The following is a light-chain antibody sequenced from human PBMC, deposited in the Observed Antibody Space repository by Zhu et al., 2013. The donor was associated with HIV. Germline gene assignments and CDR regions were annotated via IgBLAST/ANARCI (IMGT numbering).Light chain of an antibody. Sequence: DIVLTQSPGTLSLSPGERATLSCGASQSVGNNFLAWYQHKPGQAPRLLIYGTSTRATGIPARFSGSGSGTDFTLTISSLEPEDFALYYCQQRNNWPPNISFGGGTQVQLE. J-gene: IGKJ4*01. V-gene: IGKV3-11*01. CDR1: QSVGNN. CDR3: QQRNNWPPNIS. CDR2: GTS.